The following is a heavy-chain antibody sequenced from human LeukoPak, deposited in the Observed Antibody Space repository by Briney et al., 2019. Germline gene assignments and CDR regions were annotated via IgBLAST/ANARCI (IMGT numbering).Heavy chain of an antibody. J-gene: IGHJ4*02. CDR2: IYSGGGT. CDR3: ARSRGTFFPHDY. Sequence: GGSLRLSCAASGFTVSSNYMSWVRQAPGKGLEWVSVIYSGGGTYYADSVKGRFTTSRDNSKNTVYLQMNSLRVEDTAVYYCARSRGTFFPHDYWGQGTLVTVTS. D-gene: IGHD3-10*01. V-gene: IGHV3-66*01. CDR1: GFTVSSNY.